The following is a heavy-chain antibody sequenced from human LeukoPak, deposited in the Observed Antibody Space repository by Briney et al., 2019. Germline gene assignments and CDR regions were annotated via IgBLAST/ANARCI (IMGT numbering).Heavy chain of an antibody. CDR3: ASWGGGNTYYFDY. CDR2: IYHSGST. CDR1: GGSISSGGYS. D-gene: IGHD7-27*01. Sequence: PSETLSLTCAVSGGSISSGGYSWSWIRQPPGKGLEWIGYIYHSGSTYYNPSLKSRVTISVDTSKNQFSLKLSSVTAADTAVYYCASWGGGNTYYFDYWGQGTLVTVSS. J-gene: IGHJ4*02. V-gene: IGHV4-30-2*01.